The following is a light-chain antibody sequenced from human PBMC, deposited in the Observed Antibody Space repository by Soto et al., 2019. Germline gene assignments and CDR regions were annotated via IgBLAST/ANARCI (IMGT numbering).Light chain of an antibody. Sequence: EIVLTQSPGTLSLSPGGRATLSCRASQSISSSYLVWYQQKPGQAPRLLIYGASSRAAGIPDRFSGSGSGTDFSLTITRLEPEDFAVYYCQQYRSSSYTFGQGTKLEIK. CDR1: QSISSSY. V-gene: IGKV3-20*01. J-gene: IGKJ2*01. CDR2: GAS. CDR3: QQYRSSSYT.